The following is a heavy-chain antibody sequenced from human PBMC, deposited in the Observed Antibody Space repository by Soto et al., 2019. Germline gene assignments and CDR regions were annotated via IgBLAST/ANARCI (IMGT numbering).Heavy chain of an antibody. CDR3: AKDDRVPAATGENWFDP. J-gene: IGHJ5*02. Sequence: QVQLVESGGGVVQPGRSLRLSCAASGFTFSSYGMHWVRQAPGKGLEWVAVISYDGSNKYYADSVKGRFTISRDNSKNTLYLQMNSLRAEDTAVYYCAKDDRVPAATGENWFDPWGQGTLVTVSS. D-gene: IGHD2-2*01. CDR2: ISYDGSNK. CDR1: GFTFSSYG. V-gene: IGHV3-30*18.